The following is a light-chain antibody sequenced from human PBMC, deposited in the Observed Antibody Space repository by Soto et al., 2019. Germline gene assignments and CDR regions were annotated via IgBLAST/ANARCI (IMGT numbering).Light chain of an antibody. CDR2: DAS. CDR1: QSVSSN. V-gene: IGKV3-11*01. Sequence: EIVLTQSPATLSLSPGERATLSCRASQSVSSNLAWYQQKPGQAPRLLIYDASNRATGIPARFSGSGSGTDFTLTINSLEPEDFAVYYCQQRTNWPLTFGGGTKVEIK. J-gene: IGKJ4*01. CDR3: QQRTNWPLT.